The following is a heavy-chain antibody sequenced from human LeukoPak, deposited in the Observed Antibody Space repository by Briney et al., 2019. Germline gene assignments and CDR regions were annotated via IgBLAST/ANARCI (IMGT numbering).Heavy chain of an antibody. Sequence: SETLSLTCAVSGYSISSGYYWSWIRQPPGKGLEWIGYIYYSGSTNYNPSVKSRVTISVDTSKNKFSLKLSSVTAADTAVYYCARATVATINWFDPWGQGTLVTVSS. CDR2: IYYSGST. CDR1: GYSISSGYY. V-gene: IGHV4-61*01. J-gene: IGHJ5*02. CDR3: ARATVATINWFDP. D-gene: IGHD4-23*01.